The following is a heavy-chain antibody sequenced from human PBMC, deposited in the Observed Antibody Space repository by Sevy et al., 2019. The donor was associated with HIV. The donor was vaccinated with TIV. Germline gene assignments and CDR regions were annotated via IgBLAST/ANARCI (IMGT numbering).Heavy chain of an antibody. D-gene: IGHD2-8*02. CDR1: GFTFTYAW. CDR2: IKSKADGGTI. CDR3: STDPIIVLLVTDGMDV. J-gene: IGHJ6*02. Sequence: GSLRLSCAASGFTFTYAWMTWVRQAPGKGLEWVGRIKSKADGGTIDYAAPVKGRFTISRDDSKNTLYLQMNSLKTDDTGVYYCSTDPIIVLLVTDGMDVWGQGTTVTVSS. V-gene: IGHV3-15*01.